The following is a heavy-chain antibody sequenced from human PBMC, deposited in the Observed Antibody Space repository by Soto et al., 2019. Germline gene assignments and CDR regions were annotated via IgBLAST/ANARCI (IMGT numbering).Heavy chain of an antibody. J-gene: IGHJ6*02. CDR2: IRSKANSYAT. D-gene: IGHD3-10*01. CDR3: MVMLIRGAQSLFYGMDV. CDR1: GFTFRGSA. V-gene: IGHV3-73*01. Sequence: PGGALRLSSAASGFTFRGSAMHWVRQASGKGLEWVGRIRSKANSYATAYAASVKGRFTISRDDSKNTAYLQMNSLKTEDTAVYYCMVMLIRGAQSLFYGMDVWGQGTTVTVSS.